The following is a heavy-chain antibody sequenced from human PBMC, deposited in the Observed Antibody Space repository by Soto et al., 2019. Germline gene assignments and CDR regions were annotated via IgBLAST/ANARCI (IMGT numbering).Heavy chain of an antibody. CDR3: VAELDFGKLSVV. J-gene: IGHJ6*02. CDR2: TISLFVTT. D-gene: IGHD3-10*01. Sequence: QVQLVQSGVEVKKPGSSVRVSCKASGDTFKNSVISWVRQAPGQGLEWMGGTISLFVTTDYAQKFQGRLTITTDESTTTAYMEVSRLTSEDTAVYYCVAELDFGKLSVVWGQGTTVIVSS. CDR1: GDTFKNSV. V-gene: IGHV1-69*01.